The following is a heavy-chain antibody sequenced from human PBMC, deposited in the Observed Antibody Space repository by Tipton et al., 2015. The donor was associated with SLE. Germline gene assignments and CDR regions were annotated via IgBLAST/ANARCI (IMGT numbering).Heavy chain of an antibody. D-gene: IGHD3-9*01. CDR1: GFTFSSYW. J-gene: IGHJ3*02. V-gene: IGHV3-74*01. CDR2: INSDGSST. Sequence: QLVQSGGGLVQPGGSLRLSCAASGFTFSSYWMHWVRQAPGKGLVWVSRINSDGSSTSYADSVKGRFTISRDNAKNTLYLQMNSLRAEDTAVYYCAREWVADSLTGYYYDAFDIWGQGTMVTVSS. CDR3: AREWVADSLTGYYYDAFDI.